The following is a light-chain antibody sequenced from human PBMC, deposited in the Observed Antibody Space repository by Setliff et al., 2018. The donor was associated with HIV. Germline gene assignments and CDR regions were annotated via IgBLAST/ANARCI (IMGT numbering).Light chain of an antibody. CDR3: QSYDSSLSGPYV. CDR2: AVS. CDR1: SSDVGGYNY. J-gene: IGLJ1*01. V-gene: IGLV2-14*03. Sequence: QSALTQPASVSESPGQSITISCTGSSSDVGGYNYVSWYQQHPGKAPKLMIYAVSNRPSGVSNRFSGSKSGNTASLAITGLQAEDEADYYCQSYDSSLSGPYVFGTGTKVTVL.